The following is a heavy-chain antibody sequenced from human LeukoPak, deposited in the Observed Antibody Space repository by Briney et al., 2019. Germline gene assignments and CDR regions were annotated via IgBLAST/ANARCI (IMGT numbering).Heavy chain of an antibody. CDR1: GYTFTSYY. Sequence: GASVKVSCKASGYTFTSYYMHWVRQAPGQGLEWMGIINPSGGSTSYAQKFQGRVTMTTDTSTSTAYMELRSLRSDDTAVYYCARDREYYGMDVWGQGTTVTVSS. CDR3: ARDREYYGMDV. V-gene: IGHV1-46*01. CDR2: INPSGGST. D-gene: IGHD2/OR15-2a*01. J-gene: IGHJ6*02.